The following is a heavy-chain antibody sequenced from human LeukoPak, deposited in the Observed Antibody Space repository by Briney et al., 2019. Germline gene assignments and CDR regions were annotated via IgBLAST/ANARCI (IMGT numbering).Heavy chain of an antibody. J-gene: IGHJ4*02. D-gene: IGHD3-22*01. CDR2: LNEDGSEK. Sequence: GGSLRLSCAASGFTFGNFWMSWVRQAPGKGLEWVANLNEDGSEKYYLDSERGRFTISRDNARNSLFLQMNSLRADDTAVYYCARDRALHDSRRGYYYTEDDYWGQGTLVTVSS. V-gene: IGHV3-7*01. CDR1: GFTFGNFW. CDR3: ARDRALHDSRRGYYYTEDDY.